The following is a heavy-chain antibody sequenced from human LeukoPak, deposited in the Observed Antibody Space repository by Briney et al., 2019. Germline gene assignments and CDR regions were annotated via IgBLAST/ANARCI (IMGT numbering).Heavy chain of an antibody. CDR3: ASSSGEYYGSGSNYGMDV. D-gene: IGHD3-10*01. J-gene: IGHJ6*02. CDR1: GGSISSSNW. Sequence: PSQTLSLTCAVSGGSISSSNWWSWVRQPPGKGLEWIGYIYYSGSTYYNPSLKSRVTISVDTSKNQFSLKLSSVTAADTAVYYCASSSGEYYGSGSNYGMDVWGQGTTVTVSS. CDR2: IYYSGST. V-gene: IGHV4-31*11.